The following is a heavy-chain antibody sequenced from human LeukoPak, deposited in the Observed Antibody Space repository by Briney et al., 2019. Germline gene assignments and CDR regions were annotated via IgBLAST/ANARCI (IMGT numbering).Heavy chain of an antibody. CDR2: LYNGSSK. J-gene: IGHJ4*02. CDR3: AKVYCGSGTCPADY. CDR1: GFIVSSNY. Sequence: GGSLRLSCAASGFIVSSNYMSWVRQAAGKGLEWVTILYNGSSKYYADSVKGRFTISRDNSRNTLYLQMNSLRVEDTAVYYCAKVYCGSGTCPADYWGQGALVTVSS. D-gene: IGHD2-15*01. V-gene: IGHV3-53*01.